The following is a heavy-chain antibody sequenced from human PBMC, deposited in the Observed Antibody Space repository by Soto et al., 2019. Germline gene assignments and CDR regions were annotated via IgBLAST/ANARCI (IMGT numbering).Heavy chain of an antibody. CDR3: ARDGEYYYYYGMGV. D-gene: IGHD7-27*01. CDR2: ISSSGSTI. Sequence: SLRLSCAASGFTFSSYEMNWVRQAPGKGLEWVSYISSSGSTIYYADSVKGRFTISRDNAKNSLYLQMNSLRAEDTAVYYCARDGEYYYYYGMGVWGQGTTVTVSS. V-gene: IGHV3-48*03. CDR1: GFTFSSYE. J-gene: IGHJ6*02.